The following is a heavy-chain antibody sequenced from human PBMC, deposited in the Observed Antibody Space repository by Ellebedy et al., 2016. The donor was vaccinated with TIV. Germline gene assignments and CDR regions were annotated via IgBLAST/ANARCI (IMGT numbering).Heavy chain of an antibody. CDR3: SRARSSGWLQTPDY. V-gene: IGHV1-46*04. Sequence: AASVKVSCKASGYTFTSYFMHWVRQAPGQGLEWMGIINTSVGSTTNAQELQGRVTMTRDTSTSTVYMELSSLRSEDTAVYYCSRARSSGWLQTPDYWGQGTLVTVSS. J-gene: IGHJ4*02. D-gene: IGHD6-19*01. CDR2: INTSVGST. CDR1: GYTFTSYF.